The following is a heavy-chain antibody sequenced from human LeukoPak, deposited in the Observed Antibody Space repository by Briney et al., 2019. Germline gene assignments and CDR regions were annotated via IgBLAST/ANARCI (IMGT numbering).Heavy chain of an antibody. D-gene: IGHD3-22*01. V-gene: IGHV1-46*01. J-gene: IGHJ4*02. CDR2: INPSGGNT. CDR1: GYTFTSYY. CDR3: ASGGSDSSGDYYPWY. Sequence: GASVKVSCKASGYTFTSYYMHWVRQAPGQGLEWMGIINPSGGNTSYAQKFQGRVTMTRDTSTSTVYMELSSLRSEDTAVYYCASGGSDSSGDYYPWYWGQGTLVTVSS.